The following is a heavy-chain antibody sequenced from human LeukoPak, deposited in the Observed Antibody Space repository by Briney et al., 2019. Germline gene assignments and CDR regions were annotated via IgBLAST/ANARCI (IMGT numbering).Heavy chain of an antibody. Sequence: GGSLRLSCAASGFSFSDHYMTWVRQAPGRGLEWLSYISRSGSDIDYAGSVKGRFTISRDNAKNSLYLQMNSLRAEDTAVYYCARGAGRSGSDYWGQGTLVTVSS. D-gene: IGHD5-12*01. V-gene: IGHV3-11*01. CDR2: ISRSGSDI. CDR1: GFSFSDHY. CDR3: ARGAGRSGSDY. J-gene: IGHJ4*02.